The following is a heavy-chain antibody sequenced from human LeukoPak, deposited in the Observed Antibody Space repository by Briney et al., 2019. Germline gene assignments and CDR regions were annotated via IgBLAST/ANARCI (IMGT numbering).Heavy chain of an antibody. V-gene: IGHV1-69*13. Sequence: SVKVSCKASGGTFSSYAISWVRQAPGQGLEWMGGIIPIFGTANYAQKFQGRVTVTADESTSTAYMELSSLRSEDTAVYYCARVELSGSYFYYYYGMDVWGKGTTVTVSS. CDR2: IIPIFGTA. CDR3: ARVELSGSYFYYYYGMDV. J-gene: IGHJ6*04. D-gene: IGHD3-10*01. CDR1: GGTFSSYA.